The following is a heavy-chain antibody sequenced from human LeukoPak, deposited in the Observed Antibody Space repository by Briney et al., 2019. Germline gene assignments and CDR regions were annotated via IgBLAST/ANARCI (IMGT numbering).Heavy chain of an antibody. CDR1: GFTFSSYE. J-gene: IGHJ4*02. CDR2: ISSSGSTI. Sequence: QPGGSLRLSCAASGFTFSSYEMNWVRQAPGKGLEWVSYISSSGSTIYYADSVKGRFTISRDNAKNSLYLQMNSLRAEDTAVYYCARTPFKGRFDYWGQGTLVTVSS. CDR3: ARTPFKGRFDY. V-gene: IGHV3-48*03.